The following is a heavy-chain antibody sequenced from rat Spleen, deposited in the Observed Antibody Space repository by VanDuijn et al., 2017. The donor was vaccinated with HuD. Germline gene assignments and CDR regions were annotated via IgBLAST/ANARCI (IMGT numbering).Heavy chain of an antibody. V-gene: IGHV5-25*01. CDR1: GLSFSTYD. J-gene: IGHJ2*01. Sequence: EVQLVESGGGLVQPGRSIKLSCSASGLSFSTYDMAWLRQAPTKGLEWVASISPSGGDTFYRDSVKGRFTVSEDNTKSTLFLKMDSLRTEDTATYYCARSFDGSFYYYFDYWGQGVMVTVSS. D-gene: IGHD1-12*02. CDR2: ISPSGGDT. CDR3: ARSFDGSFYYYFDY.